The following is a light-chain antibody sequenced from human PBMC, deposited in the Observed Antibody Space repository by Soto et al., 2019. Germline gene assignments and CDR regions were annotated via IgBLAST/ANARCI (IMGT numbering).Light chain of an antibody. Sequence: QSVLTQPPSVSGSPGQRVTISCTGSSSNIGALYDVYWYQQLPATAPRLLLYANSNRPSGVPDRFSGSKSGTSASLAITGRQVAEEDAYYCQSSDRSLRVYVFGTGTKLTVL. J-gene: IGLJ1*01. CDR1: SSNIGALYD. CDR3: QSSDRSLRVYV. V-gene: IGLV1-40*01. CDR2: ANS.